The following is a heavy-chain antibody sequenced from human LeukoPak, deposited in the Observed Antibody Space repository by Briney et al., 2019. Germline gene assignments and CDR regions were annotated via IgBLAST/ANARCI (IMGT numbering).Heavy chain of an antibody. V-gene: IGHV4-61*02. D-gene: IGHD5-18*01. CDR3: ARTTEGGYTYGYFYYYYMDV. CDR1: GGSISSGSYY. J-gene: IGHJ6*03. CDR2: IYTSGST. Sequence: SQTLSLTCTVSGGSISSGSYYWSWIRQPAGKGLEWIGRIYTSGSTNYNPSLKSRVTISVDTSKNQFSLKLRSVTAADTAVYYCARTTEGGYTYGYFYYYYMDVWGKGTTVTISS.